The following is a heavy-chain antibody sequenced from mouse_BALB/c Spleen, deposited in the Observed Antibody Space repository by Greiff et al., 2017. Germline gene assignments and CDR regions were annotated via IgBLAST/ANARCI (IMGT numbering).Heavy chain of an antibody. CDR2: ISSGSSTI. CDR3: ARFGNYWYFDV. D-gene: IGHD2-1*01. Sequence: EVQLMESGGGLVQPGGSRKLSCAASGFTFSSFGMHWVRQAPEKGLEWVAYISSGSSTIYYADTVKGRFTISRDNPKNTLFLQMTSLRSEDTAMYYCARFGNYWYFDVWGAGTTVTVSS. CDR1: GFTFSSFG. V-gene: IGHV5-17*02. J-gene: IGHJ1*01.